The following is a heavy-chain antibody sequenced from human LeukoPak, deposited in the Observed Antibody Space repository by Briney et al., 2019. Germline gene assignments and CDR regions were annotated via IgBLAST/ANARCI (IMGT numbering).Heavy chain of an antibody. CDR1: GGSISSYY. Sequence: SETLSLTCTVSGGSISSYYWSWIRQPAGKGLEWIGRIYTSGSTNYNPSLKSRVTMSVDTSKNQFSLKLSSVTAAGTAVYYCARNGAAARKNYYYYYGMDVWGQGTTVTVSS. V-gene: IGHV4-4*07. CDR3: ARNGAAARKNYYYYYGMDV. CDR2: IYTSGST. J-gene: IGHJ6*02. D-gene: IGHD6-13*01.